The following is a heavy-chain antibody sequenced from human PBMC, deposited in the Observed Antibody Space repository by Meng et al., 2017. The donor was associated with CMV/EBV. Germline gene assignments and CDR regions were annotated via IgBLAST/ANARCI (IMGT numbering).Heavy chain of an antibody. CDR3: AGDVLGYCSGGSCYGLDY. CDR1: GGTFSSYA. D-gene: IGHD2-15*01. V-gene: IGHV1-69*05. CDR2: IIPIFGTA. Sequence: SVKVSCKASGGTFSSYAISWVRQAPGQGLEWMGGIIPIFGTANYAQKFQGRVTITTYESTSTAYMELSSLRSEDTAVYYCAGDVLGYCSGGSCYGLDYWGQGTLVTVSS. J-gene: IGHJ4*02.